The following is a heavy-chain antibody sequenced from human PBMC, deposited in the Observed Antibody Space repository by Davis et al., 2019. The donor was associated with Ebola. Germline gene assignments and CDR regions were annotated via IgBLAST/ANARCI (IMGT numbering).Heavy chain of an antibody. CDR3: ARDHGAGNLDV. CDR2: VYYSGNT. J-gene: IGHJ6*02. Sequence: SDTLSPPFTLPGAPTINYYWTWIRQSPGKGLEWIRNVYYSGNTHYNPSLKSRATISVDTSENHFSLRLRSVTTAGTAVYYCARDHGAGNLDVWGQGTTVTVSS. CDR1: GAPTINYY. D-gene: IGHD3-16*01. V-gene: IGHV4-59*12.